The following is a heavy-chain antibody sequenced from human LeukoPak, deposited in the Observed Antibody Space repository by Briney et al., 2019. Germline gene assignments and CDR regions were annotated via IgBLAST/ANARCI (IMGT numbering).Heavy chain of an antibody. Sequence: SETLSLTCTVSGGSISSYYWSWIRQPPGKGLEWIGYIYYSGSTNYNPSLKSRVTISVDTSKNQFSLKLSSVTAADTAVYYCARGSSGYYAPFDYWGQGTLVTVSS. D-gene: IGHD3-22*01. V-gene: IGHV4-59*01. J-gene: IGHJ4*02. CDR3: ARGSSGYYAPFDY. CDR2: IYYSGST. CDR1: GGSISSYY.